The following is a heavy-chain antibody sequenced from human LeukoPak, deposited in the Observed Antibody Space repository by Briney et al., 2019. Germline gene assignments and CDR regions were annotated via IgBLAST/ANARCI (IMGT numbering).Heavy chain of an antibody. D-gene: IGHD3-22*01. CDR3: ARDLKYFYDGSNY. CDR1: GFTFSNSA. J-gene: IGHJ4*02. Sequence: PGGSPRLSCAAPGFTFSNSAVLWVRLAPGQGLEWVATVSYDGNNKYYADSVKGRFTISRDNSKNTLYLQMNSLRAEDTAMFYCARDLKYFYDGSNYWGQGTLVTVSS. V-gene: IGHV3-30*04. CDR2: VSYDGNNK.